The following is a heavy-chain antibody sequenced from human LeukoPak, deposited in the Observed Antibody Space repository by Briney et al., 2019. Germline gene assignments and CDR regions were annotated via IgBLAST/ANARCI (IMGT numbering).Heavy chain of an antibody. J-gene: IGHJ4*02. V-gene: IGHV1-69*04. CDR3: ARTIAAAGIYYFDY. D-gene: IGHD6-13*01. Sequence: ASVKVSCKASGGTFSSYAISWVRQAPGQGLEGMGRIIPILGIANYAQKFQGRVTITADKSTSTAYMELSSLRSEDTAVYYCARTIAAAGIYYFDYWGQGTLVTVSS. CDR2: IIPILGIA. CDR1: GGTFSSYA.